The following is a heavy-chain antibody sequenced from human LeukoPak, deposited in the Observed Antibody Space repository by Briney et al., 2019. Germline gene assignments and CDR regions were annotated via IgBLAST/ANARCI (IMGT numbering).Heavy chain of an antibody. J-gene: IGHJ5*02. Sequence: SVKVSCKASGGTFSSYAISWVRQAPGQGLEWMGGIIPIFGTANYAQKFQGRVTITADESTSTAYMELSSLRSEDTAVYYCARDRETLSWFDPWGQGTLVTVSS. D-gene: IGHD2/OR15-2a*01. CDR2: IIPIFGTA. CDR3: ARDRETLSWFDP. V-gene: IGHV1-69*13. CDR1: GGTFSSYA.